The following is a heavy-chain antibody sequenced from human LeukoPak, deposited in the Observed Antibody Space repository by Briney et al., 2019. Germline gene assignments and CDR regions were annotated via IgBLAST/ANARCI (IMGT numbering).Heavy chain of an antibody. CDR2: ISSGSSYI. Sequence: GGSLRLSCAAFGFTFNTYSVNWVRQAPGKGLEWVSSISSGSSYIFYADSMKGRFTISRDNAKTSLYLQMNSLRAEDTAVYYCARQVGVDDAFDIWGQGTKVTVSS. J-gene: IGHJ3*02. CDR3: ARQVGVDDAFDI. D-gene: IGHD1-26*01. V-gene: IGHV3-21*01. CDR1: GFTFNTYS.